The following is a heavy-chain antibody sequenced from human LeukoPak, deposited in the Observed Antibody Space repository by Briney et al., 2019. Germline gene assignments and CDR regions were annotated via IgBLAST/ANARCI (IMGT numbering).Heavy chain of an antibody. J-gene: IGHJ5*02. CDR1: GFTFSSYG. V-gene: IGHV3-30*18. CDR3: AKDVGYYDSSGYH. D-gene: IGHD3-22*01. Sequence: GGSLRLSCAASGFTFSSYGMHWVRQAPGKGLEWVAVISYDGSNKYYADSVKGRFTISRDNSKNTLYLQMNSLRAEDTAVYYCAKDVGYYDSSGYHWGQGTLVTVSS. CDR2: ISYDGSNK.